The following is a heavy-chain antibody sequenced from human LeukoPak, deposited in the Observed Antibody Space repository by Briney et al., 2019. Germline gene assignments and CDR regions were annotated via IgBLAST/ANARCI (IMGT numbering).Heavy chain of an antibody. Sequence: GGSLRLSCAASGFTFSSYGMHWVRQAPGKGLEWVAFIRYDGSNKYYADSVKGRFTISRDNSKNTLYLQMNSLRAEDTAVYYCAKDSSRDIVAVPAANYFDYWGQGTLVTVSS. J-gene: IGHJ4*02. CDR2: IRYDGSNK. CDR1: GFTFSSYG. D-gene: IGHD2-2*01. CDR3: AKDSSRDIVAVPAANYFDY. V-gene: IGHV3-30*02.